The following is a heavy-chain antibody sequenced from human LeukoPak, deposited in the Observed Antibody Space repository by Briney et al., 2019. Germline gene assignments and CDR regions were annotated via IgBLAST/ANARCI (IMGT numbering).Heavy chain of an antibody. V-gene: IGHV3-21*01. CDR3: ARGENNYGYYYFDY. D-gene: IGHD5-24*01. CDR1: GFTFSSYS. Sequence: GGSLRLXCAASGFTFSSYSMNWVRLAPGKGLESVSSISRSSNYIYYADSVKGRFTISRDNAKNSLYLQINSLRAEDTSVYYCARGENNYGYYYFDYWGQGTLVTVSS. CDR2: ISRSSNYI. J-gene: IGHJ4*02.